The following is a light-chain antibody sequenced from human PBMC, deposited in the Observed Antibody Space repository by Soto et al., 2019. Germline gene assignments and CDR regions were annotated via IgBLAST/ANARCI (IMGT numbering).Light chain of an antibody. V-gene: IGLV2-14*03. CDR3: SSYTTGGSYV. CDR2: DVS. CDR1: SRDVGGYNS. J-gene: IGLJ1*01. Sequence: QSALTQPASVSGSPGLSIAISCTGTSRDVGGYNSVSWYQHHPGKAPKLMIYDVSNRPSGVSNRFSGSKSGNTASLTISGLQAEDEVDYYCSSYTTGGSYVFGTGTKLTVL.